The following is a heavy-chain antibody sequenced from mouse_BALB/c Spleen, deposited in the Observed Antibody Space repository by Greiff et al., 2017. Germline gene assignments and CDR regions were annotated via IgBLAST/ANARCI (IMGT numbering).Heavy chain of an antibody. CDR3: ARSPITTVVAPYAMDY. D-gene: IGHD1-1*01. V-gene: IGHV1S137*01. J-gene: IGHJ4*01. CDR2: ISTYYGDA. Sequence: VQLQQSGAELVRPGVSVKISCKGSGYTFTDYAMHWVKQSHAKSLEWIGVISTYYGDASYNQKFKGKATMTVDKSSSTAYMELARLTSEDSAIYYCARSPITTVVAPYAMDYWGQGTSVTVSS. CDR1: GYTFTDYA.